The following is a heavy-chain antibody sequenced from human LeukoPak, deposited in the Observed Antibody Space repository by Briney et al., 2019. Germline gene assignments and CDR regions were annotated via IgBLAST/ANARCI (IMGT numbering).Heavy chain of an antibody. V-gene: IGHV3-7*01. CDR1: GFTFSNYW. Sequence: GGSLRLSCAASGFTFSNYWMAWVRQAPGKGLEWVAHINQDGSEEHYMDSVKARFTISRDNAKNSLSLQMNSLRAEDTAVYYCVRDGGVSGYDLLDYWGRGTLVTVSS. CDR3: VRDGGVSGYDLLDY. J-gene: IGHJ4*02. D-gene: IGHD5-12*01. CDR2: INQDGSEE.